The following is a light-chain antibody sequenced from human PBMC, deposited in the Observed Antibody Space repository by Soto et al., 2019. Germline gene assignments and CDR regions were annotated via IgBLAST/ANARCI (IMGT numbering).Light chain of an antibody. Sequence: DIQMTQSPSSLSASVGDRVTITCQASQDISNHLNWYQQKPGKAPKLLIYDASNLETAVPSRFSGSGSGTDFTVTITSLQPEDFATYSGQDYYNRPITFGQGTQLESK. V-gene: IGKV1-33*01. CDR2: DAS. J-gene: IGKJ5*01. CDR3: QDYYNRPIT. CDR1: QDISNH.